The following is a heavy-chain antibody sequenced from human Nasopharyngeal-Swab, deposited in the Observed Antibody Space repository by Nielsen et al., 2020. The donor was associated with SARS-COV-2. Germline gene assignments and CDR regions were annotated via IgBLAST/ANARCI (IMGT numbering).Heavy chain of an antibody. D-gene: IGHD1-20*01. CDR2: ISGSGVTI. CDR3: ARDRANWNFDY. V-gene: IGHV3-11*04. Sequence: GESLKISCAASGFTFSDYYMSWIRQAPGKGLEYISYISGSGVTIYYGDSMKGRFTISRDNAKNSLYLQMNSLRAEDTAVYYCARDRANWNFDYWGQGTLVTVSS. CDR1: GFTFSDYY. J-gene: IGHJ4*02.